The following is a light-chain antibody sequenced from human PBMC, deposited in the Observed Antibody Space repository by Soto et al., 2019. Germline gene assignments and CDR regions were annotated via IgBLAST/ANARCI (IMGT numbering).Light chain of an antibody. V-gene: IGKV3-20*01. CDR2: EAS. J-gene: IGKJ5*01. Sequence: EIVLTQSPGTLSLSPGERATLSCRASQSVSSYLAWYQQKPGQAPRLLMYEASNRATGIPARFSGGGSGTDFTLTISRLEPDEFALYFCKPYGGSPITVGLGARLEIK. CDR3: KPYGGSPIT. CDR1: QSVSSY.